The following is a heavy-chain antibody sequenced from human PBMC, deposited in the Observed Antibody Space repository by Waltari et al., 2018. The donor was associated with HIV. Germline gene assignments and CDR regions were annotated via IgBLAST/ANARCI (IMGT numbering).Heavy chain of an antibody. D-gene: IGHD2-15*01. CDR3: ARDRWDAFDI. CDR1: GFTFSSLD. Sequence: QVQLVESGGGVVQPGRSLMLSCAASGFTFSSLDMPWVRQAPGKGLEWVVVISYYGSNKYYADSVKGRFTISRDNSKNTLYLQMNSLRAEDTAVYYCARDRWDAFDIWGQGTMVTVSS. V-gene: IGHV3-30*01. J-gene: IGHJ3*02. CDR2: ISYYGSNK.